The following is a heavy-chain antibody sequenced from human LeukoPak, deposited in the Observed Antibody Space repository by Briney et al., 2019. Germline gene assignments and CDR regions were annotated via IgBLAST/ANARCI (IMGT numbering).Heavy chain of an antibody. CDR2: IYTSGST. CDR3: AREMQYQLLPDF. D-gene: IGHD2-2*01. Sequence: SETLSLTRTVSGGSISSYYWSWIRQPAGKGLEWIGRIYTSGSTNYNPSLKSRVTMSVDTSKNQFSLKLSSVTAADTAVYYCAREMQYQLLPDFWGQGTLVTVSS. V-gene: IGHV4-4*07. CDR1: GGSISSYY. J-gene: IGHJ4*02.